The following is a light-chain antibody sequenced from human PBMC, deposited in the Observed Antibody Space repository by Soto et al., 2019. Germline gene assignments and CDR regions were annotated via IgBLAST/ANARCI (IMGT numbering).Light chain of an antibody. CDR3: SSYTTGSRML. CDR1: SSDVGGHNY. V-gene: IGLV2-14*01. Sequence: QSALTQPASVSGSPGQSITISCTGTSSDVGGHNYVSWYQQHPGKAPKLMIYEVSHRPSGVSDRFSGSRSDNTASLTLSGLXXXXXXTYYCSSYTTGSRMLFGGGTKLTVL. J-gene: IGLJ2*01. CDR2: EVS.